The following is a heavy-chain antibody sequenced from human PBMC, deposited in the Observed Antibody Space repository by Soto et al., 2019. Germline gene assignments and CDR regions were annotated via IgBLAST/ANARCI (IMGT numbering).Heavy chain of an antibody. CDR1: GGSVSSGSYY. D-gene: IGHD6-19*01. Sequence: SGTLSLTCTVSGGSVSSGSYYWSWIRQPPGKGLEWIGYIYYSGSTNYNPSLKSRVTISVDTSKNQFSLKLSSVTAADTAVYYCAREGGSGWLNDAFDIWGQGTMVTVSS. CDR2: IYYSGST. CDR3: AREGGSGWLNDAFDI. V-gene: IGHV4-61*01. J-gene: IGHJ3*02.